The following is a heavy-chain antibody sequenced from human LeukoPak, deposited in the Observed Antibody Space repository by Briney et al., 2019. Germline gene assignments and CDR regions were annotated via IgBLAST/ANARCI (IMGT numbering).Heavy chain of an antibody. CDR3: ARRLWFGEFYFDY. J-gene: IGHJ4*02. D-gene: IGHD3-10*01. Sequence: PSETLSLTCAVYGGSFSGYYWSWIRQPPGRGLEWIGEINHSGSTSYNPSLKSRVTISVDTSKNQFSLKLSSVTAADTAVYYCARRLWFGEFYFDYWGQGTLVTVSS. V-gene: IGHV4-34*01. CDR2: INHSGST. CDR1: GGSFSGYY.